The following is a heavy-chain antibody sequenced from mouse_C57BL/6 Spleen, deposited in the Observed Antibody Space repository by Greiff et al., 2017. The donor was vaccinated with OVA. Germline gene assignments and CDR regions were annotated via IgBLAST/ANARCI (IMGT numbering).Heavy chain of an antibody. Sequence: QVHVQQSGAELARPGASVKLSCKASGYTFTSYGISWVKQRTGQGLEWIGEIYPRSGNTYYNEKFKGKATLTADKSSSTAYMELRSLTSEDSAVYFCAKGLTAFAYWGQGTLVTVSA. CDR3: AKGLTAFAY. V-gene: IGHV1-81*01. D-gene: IGHD4-1*01. J-gene: IGHJ3*01. CDR1: GYTFTSYG. CDR2: IYPRSGNT.